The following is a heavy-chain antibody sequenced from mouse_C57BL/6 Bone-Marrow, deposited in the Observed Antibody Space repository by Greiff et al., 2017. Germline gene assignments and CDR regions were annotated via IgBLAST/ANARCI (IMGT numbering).Heavy chain of an antibody. Sequence: VQLQQSGAELVRPGASVTLSCKASGYTFTDYEMHWVKQTPVHGLEWIGAIDPETGGTAYNQKFKGKAILTADKSSSTAYMEIRSLTSEDSAVYYCTREGWLLRWFAYWGQGTLVTVSA. V-gene: IGHV1-15*01. J-gene: IGHJ3*01. CDR3: TREGWLLRWFAY. CDR1: GYTFTDYE. D-gene: IGHD2-3*01. CDR2: IDPETGGT.